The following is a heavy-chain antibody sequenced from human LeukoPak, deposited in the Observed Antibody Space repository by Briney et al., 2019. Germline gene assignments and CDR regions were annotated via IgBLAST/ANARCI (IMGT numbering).Heavy chain of an antibody. D-gene: IGHD2-2*02. CDR2: CSGSNGST. Sequence: PGGSLRLSCAASGFTISGHGMDWVRQAPGKGLEWVCGCSGSNGSTRTADSVKGRFNISRDNSRDTLSLQMNSLGGEDPAVYYCARGGMRGKISYTYYYMDVWGKGTTVTLSS. CDR3: ARGGMRGKISYTYYYMDV. J-gene: IGHJ6*03. CDR1: GFTISGHG. V-gene: IGHV3-23*01.